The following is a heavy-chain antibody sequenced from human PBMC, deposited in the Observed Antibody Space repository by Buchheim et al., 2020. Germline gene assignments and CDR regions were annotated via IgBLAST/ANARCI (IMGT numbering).Heavy chain of an antibody. CDR2: IYHSGIT. Sequence: QMQLQESGPGLVKPSGTLSLTCDVSAGSISGSNCWSWVRQSPGKGLEWFGEIYHSGITNYNPSLKYRVTIPVTQSKHQFSLKLGAVTAADTAIYYCARVNTDISFDYWGPGTL. D-gene: IGHD1/OR15-1a*01. CDR1: AGSISGSNC. J-gene: IGHJ4*02. V-gene: IGHV4-4*02. CDR3: ARVNTDISFDY.